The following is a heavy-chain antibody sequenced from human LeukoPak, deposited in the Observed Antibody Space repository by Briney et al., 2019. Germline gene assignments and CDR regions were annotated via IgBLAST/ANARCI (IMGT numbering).Heavy chain of an antibody. D-gene: IGHD6-19*01. J-gene: IGHJ4*02. CDR2: ISYDGSNK. CDR3: AKGATRAVAGILDY. Sequence: PGRSLRLSCAASGFTFSSYGMHWVRQAPGKGLEWVAVISYDGSNKYYADSVKGRFTISRDNSKNTLYLQMNSLRAEDTAVYYCAKGATRAVAGILDYWGQATLVTVSS. V-gene: IGHV3-30*18. CDR1: GFTFSSYG.